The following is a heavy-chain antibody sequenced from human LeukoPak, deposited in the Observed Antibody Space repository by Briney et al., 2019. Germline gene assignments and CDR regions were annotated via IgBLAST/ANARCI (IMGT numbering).Heavy chain of an antibody. V-gene: IGHV1-69*04. D-gene: IGHD4-17*01. J-gene: IGHJ6*02. CDR3: AREVTTPYYGMDV. CDR2: IIPILGIA. Sequence: GASVKVSCKASGGTFSSYAISWVRQAPGQGLEWMGRIIPILGIANYAQKFQGRVTITADKSTSTAYMELSSLRSEDTAVYYCAREVTTPYYGMDVWGQGTTVTVSS. CDR1: GGTFSSYA.